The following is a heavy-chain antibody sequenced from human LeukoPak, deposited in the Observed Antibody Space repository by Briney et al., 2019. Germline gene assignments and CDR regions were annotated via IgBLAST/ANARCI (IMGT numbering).Heavy chain of an antibody. D-gene: IGHD1-26*01. V-gene: IGHV3-23*01. CDR3: TKEAGSHDN. CDR2: ITSAGGGT. CDR1: GFTFTNYA. J-gene: IGHJ4*02. Sequence: GGSLRLSCVASGFTFTNYAMTWVRQAPGKGLEWVSSITSAGGGTYYADSLKGRFTNSKDNSKNALDLQVNSLRAEDTAIYYCTKEAGSHDNWGQGTLVTVSS.